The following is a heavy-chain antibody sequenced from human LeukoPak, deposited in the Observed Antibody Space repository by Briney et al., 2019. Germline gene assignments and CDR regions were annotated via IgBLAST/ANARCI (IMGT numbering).Heavy chain of an antibody. CDR2: VYPGESS. D-gene: IGHD3-10*01. V-gene: IGHV4-4*07. J-gene: IGHJ4*02. CDR1: GGSISSYY. CDR3: ARVERGGLDY. Sequence: SETLSLTCTVSGGSISSYYRSWIRQPAGKGLEWIGRVYPGESSEYNPSLKSRVTMSVDTSKNQFSLKVNSVTAADTAVYYCARVERGGLDYWGQGTLVTVSS.